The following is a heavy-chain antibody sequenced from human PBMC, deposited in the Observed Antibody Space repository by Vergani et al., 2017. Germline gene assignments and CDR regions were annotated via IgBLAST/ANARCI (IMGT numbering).Heavy chain of an antibody. CDR2: ISSSGSTI. CDR3: ARDGGQQLAHGMDV. V-gene: IGHV3-48*03. J-gene: IGHJ6*02. Sequence: EVQLVESGGGLVQPGGSLRLSCAASGFTFSSYEMNWVRQAPGKGLEWVSYISSSGSTIYYADSVKGRFTISRDNAKNSLYLQMNSLRAEDTAVYNCARDGGQQLAHGMDVWGQGTTVTVSS. D-gene: IGHD6-13*01. CDR1: GFTFSSYE.